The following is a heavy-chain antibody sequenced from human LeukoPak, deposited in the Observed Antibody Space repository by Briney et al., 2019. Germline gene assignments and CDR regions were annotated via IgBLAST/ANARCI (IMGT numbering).Heavy chain of an antibody. Sequence: SETLSLTRTVSGGSISSYYWSWIRQPAGKGLEWIGRIYTSGSTNYNPSLKSRVTMSVDTSKNQFSLKLSSVTAADTAVYYCARDMVPYCSSTSCYWAYNWFDPWGQGTLVTVSS. CDR1: GGSISSYY. CDR3: ARDMVPYCSSTSCYWAYNWFDP. CDR2: IYTSGST. D-gene: IGHD2-2*01. J-gene: IGHJ5*02. V-gene: IGHV4-4*07.